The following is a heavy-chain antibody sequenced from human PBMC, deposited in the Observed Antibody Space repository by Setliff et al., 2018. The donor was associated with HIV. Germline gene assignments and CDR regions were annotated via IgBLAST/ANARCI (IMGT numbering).Heavy chain of an antibody. CDR3: AKMHTAMDPDTFDI. Sequence: PGGSLRLSCAVSGFTFISYGRYWVRQAPGKGLEWVAFIRYDGSYRYYVDSVKGRFTISRDNSKNTMFLQMNSLRVEDTAIYYCAKMHTAMDPDTFDIWGQGTMVTVS. D-gene: IGHD5-18*01. J-gene: IGHJ3*02. CDR2: IRYDGSYR. V-gene: IGHV3-30*02. CDR1: GFTFISYG.